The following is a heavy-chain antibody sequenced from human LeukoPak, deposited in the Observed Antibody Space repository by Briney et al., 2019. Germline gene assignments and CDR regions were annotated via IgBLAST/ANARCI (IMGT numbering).Heavy chain of an antibody. J-gene: IGHJ4*02. CDR1: VYTFTGYY. D-gene: IGHD3-22*01. CDR3: ARVLLTYYVDSSGYYDY. V-gene: IGHV1-2*02. Sequence: GASVKVSCKSSVYTFTGYYMHWVRQAPGQGLEWMGWINPNSGGTNYAQKFQDRVTMTRDTSISTAYMELSRLRSDDTAVYYCARVLLTYYVDSSGYYDYWGQGTLVSVSS. CDR2: INPNSGGT.